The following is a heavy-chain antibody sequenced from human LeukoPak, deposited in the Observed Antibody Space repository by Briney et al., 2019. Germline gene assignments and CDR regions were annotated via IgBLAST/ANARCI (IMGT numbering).Heavy chain of an antibody. J-gene: IGHJ4*02. CDR2: IRGDNGNT. CDR3: ARGHDFVWGSYRTSFDY. CDR1: GYTFTSYY. D-gene: IGHD3-16*02. V-gene: IGHV1-18*04. Sequence: ASVKVSCKASGYTFTSYYMHWVRQAPGQGLEWVGWIRGDNGNTNSTQKLQERVTMTTDTSTSTAYMELRSLRSDDTAVYYCARGHDFVWGSYRTSFDYWGQGTLVTVSS.